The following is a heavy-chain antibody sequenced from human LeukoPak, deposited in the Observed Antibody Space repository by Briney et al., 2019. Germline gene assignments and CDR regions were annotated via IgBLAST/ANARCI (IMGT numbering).Heavy chain of an antibody. D-gene: IGHD6-13*01. CDR2: IYPGDSDT. CDR3: ALVGPTIAAAGVYFDY. J-gene: IGHJ4*02. V-gene: IGHV5-51*01. CDR1: GYSFTSYW. Sequence: GESLKISCKGSGYSFTSYWIGWVRQMPGKGLEWMGIIYPGDSDTRYSPSFQGQVTISSDKSISTAYLQWSSLKASDTAMYYCALVGPTIAAAGVYFDYWGQGTLVTVSS.